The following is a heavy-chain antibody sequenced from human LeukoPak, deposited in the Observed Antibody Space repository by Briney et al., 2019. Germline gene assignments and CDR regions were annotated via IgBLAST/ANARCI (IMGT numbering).Heavy chain of an antibody. D-gene: IGHD3-10*01. CDR3: ARDFYGSASSKPYYYYYGMDV. CDR2: INPNSGGT. Sequence: GASVKVSCKASGYTFTGYYMHWVRQAPGQGLEWMGWINPNSGGTNYAQKFQGRVTMTRDTSISTAYMELSSLRSDDTAVYYCARDFYGSASSKPYYYYYGMDVWGQGTTVTVSS. CDR1: GYTFTGYY. V-gene: IGHV1-2*02. J-gene: IGHJ6*02.